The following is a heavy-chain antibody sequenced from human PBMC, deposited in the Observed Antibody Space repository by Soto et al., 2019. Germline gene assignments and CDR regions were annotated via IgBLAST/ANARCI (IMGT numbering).Heavy chain of an antibody. Sequence: QVQLVQSGAEVKKPGSSVKVSCKASGGTFSSYAISWVRQAPGQGLEWMGGIIPIFGTANYAQKFQGRVTITADESTSTAYMALSSLRSADTAVYYCASNDVDTAMPYGMDVWGQGTTVTVSS. J-gene: IGHJ6*02. D-gene: IGHD5-18*01. CDR2: IIPIFGTA. V-gene: IGHV1-69*12. CDR1: GGTFSSYA. CDR3: ASNDVDTAMPYGMDV.